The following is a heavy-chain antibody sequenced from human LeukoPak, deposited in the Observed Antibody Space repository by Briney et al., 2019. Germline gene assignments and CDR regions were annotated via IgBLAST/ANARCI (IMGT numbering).Heavy chain of an antibody. CDR2: IYYSGST. J-gene: IGHJ4*02. V-gene: IGHV4-59*01. Sequence: PSETLSLTXTVSGGSIRSYYWSWIRQPPGKGLEWIGYIYYSGSTNYNPSLKSRVTISVDTSKNQFSLKLSSVTAADTAVYYCARGYSSSSPFDYWGQGTLVTVSS. CDR3: ARGYSSSSPFDY. CDR1: GGSIRSYY. D-gene: IGHD6-6*01.